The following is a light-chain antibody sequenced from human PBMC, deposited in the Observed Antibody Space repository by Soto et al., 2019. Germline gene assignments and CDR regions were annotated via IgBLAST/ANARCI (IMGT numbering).Light chain of an antibody. Sequence: IQVTQSPSSLSASVVDRVTITCRASQTINNFLNWYQKQPGKAPNLLIYDASSLESGVPSRFRGSGSETEFTLTISGLQPDDFATYYCQQFIDGWTFGQGTKVDIK. V-gene: IGKV1D-13*01. J-gene: IGKJ1*01. CDR1: QTINNF. CDR3: QQFIDGWT. CDR2: DAS.